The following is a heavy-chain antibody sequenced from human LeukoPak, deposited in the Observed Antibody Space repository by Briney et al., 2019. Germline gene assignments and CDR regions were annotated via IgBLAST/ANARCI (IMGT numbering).Heavy chain of an antibody. V-gene: IGHV4-4*02. CDR3: ARVSAVCPVRYFDWLSPCRGSYFDY. Sequence: PSGTLSLTCAVSGGSITSSNWWTWVRQPPGKGLEWIGEIYYSGSTNYNPSLKSRVTISVDTSKNQFSLKLSSVTAADTAVYYCARVSAVCPVRYFDWLSPCRGSYFDYWGQGTLVTVSS. CDR1: GGSITSSNW. J-gene: IGHJ4*02. D-gene: IGHD3-9*01. CDR2: IYYSGST.